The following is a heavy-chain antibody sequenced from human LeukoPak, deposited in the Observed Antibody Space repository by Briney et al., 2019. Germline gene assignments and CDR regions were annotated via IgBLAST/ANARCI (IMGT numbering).Heavy chain of an antibody. CDR1: GFTFGAFG. V-gene: IGHV3-20*04. D-gene: IGHD2-21*01. CDR3: ARENGCGGDCYYFDY. Sequence: GGSLRLSCAASGFTFGAFGMSWVRQAPGKGLEWVPGINWNGGTTAYADSVKGRFTISRDNAKNSLYLQMNSLRAEDTALYYCARENGCGGDCYYFDYWGQGTLVTVSS. CDR2: INWNGGTT. J-gene: IGHJ4*02.